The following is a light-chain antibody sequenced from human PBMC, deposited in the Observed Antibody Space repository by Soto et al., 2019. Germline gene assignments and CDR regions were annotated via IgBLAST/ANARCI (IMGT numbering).Light chain of an antibody. V-gene: IGLV2-23*02. Sequence: QSLLTQPASVSGSPGQSVTISCTGTNSDLGTYNLVSWYQQHPGKAPKTIIYEVTKRPSGVSKRFSGSKSGNTASLTISGLQAEDEADYYCCSYVGSNIFSVFGTGTKVTVL. CDR1: NSDLGTYNL. CDR2: EVT. J-gene: IGLJ1*01. CDR3: CSYVGSNIFSV.